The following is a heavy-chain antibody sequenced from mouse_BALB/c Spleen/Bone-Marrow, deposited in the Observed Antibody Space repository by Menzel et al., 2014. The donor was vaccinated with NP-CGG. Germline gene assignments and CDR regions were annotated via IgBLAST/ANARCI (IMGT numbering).Heavy chain of an antibody. V-gene: IGHV7-3*02. CDR3: ARDRNNDIHWYLDV. J-gene: IGHJ1*01. D-gene: IGHD2-12*01. CDR2: IRTKAKGYTT. Sequence: EVQGVESGGGLVQPGGSLRLSCATPGFTFGDTYMSWFGQPPGKALEGLGFIRTKAKGYTTEYIPSVKGRFTISRDNSQSMLYLQMNTLRAEDSATYYCARDRNNDIHWYLDVWGAGTTVTVSS. CDR1: GFTFGDTY.